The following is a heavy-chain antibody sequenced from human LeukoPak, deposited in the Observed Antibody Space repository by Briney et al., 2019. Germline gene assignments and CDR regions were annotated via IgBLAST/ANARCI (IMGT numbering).Heavy chain of an antibody. Sequence: GTARLSPTVSVYTSTTFVISCGAGSPRPGVGGLSGMGAYIGNTNYAQKIQGRDTMTTDTSTSTAYMEMSSLRSDDTAVYYCARDLKVVAAAVSVGWAGAFDIWGQGTMVTVSS. V-gene: IGHV1-18*01. CDR1: VYTSTTFV. J-gene: IGHJ3*02. CDR3: ARDLKVVAAAVSVGWAGAFDI. D-gene: IGHD6-13*01. CDR2: MGAYIGNT.